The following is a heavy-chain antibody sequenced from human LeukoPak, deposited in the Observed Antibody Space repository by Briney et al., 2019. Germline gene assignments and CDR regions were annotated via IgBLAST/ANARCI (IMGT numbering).Heavy chain of an antibody. CDR1: GFTFSSYE. V-gene: IGHV3-48*03. Sequence: GGSLRLSCAASGFTFSSYEMNWVRQAPGKGLEWVSYISSSGSTIYYADFVKGRFTISRDNAKNSLYLQMNSLRAEDTAVYYCASSPPRYYGSGSYYNDNYGMDVWGKGTTVTVSS. J-gene: IGHJ6*04. CDR3: ASSPPRYYGSGSYYNDNYGMDV. D-gene: IGHD3-10*01. CDR2: ISSSGSTI.